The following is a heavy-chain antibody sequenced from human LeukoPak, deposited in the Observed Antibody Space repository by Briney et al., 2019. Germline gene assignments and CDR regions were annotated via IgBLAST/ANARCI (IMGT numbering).Heavy chain of an antibody. D-gene: IGHD1-26*01. V-gene: IGHV3-53*01. J-gene: IGHJ4*02. Sequence: PGGSLRLSCAASGFTVSSNYMSWVRPAPGRGLEWVSVIYSGGSTYYADSVEGGFTISRDNSKNTLYLQMNSLRAEDTAVYYCARVGIGGSYSYFDYWGQGTLVTVSS. CDR1: GFTVSSNY. CDR2: IYSGGST. CDR3: ARVGIGGSYSYFDY.